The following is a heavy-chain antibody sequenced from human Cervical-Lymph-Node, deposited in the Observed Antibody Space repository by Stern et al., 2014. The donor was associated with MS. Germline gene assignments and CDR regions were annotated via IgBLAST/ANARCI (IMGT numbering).Heavy chain of an antibody. Sequence: QVQLQQWGAGLLKPSETLSVTCSVYGGSFSDYYWSWIRQSPGKGLEWIGDVSHSGNSNYNPSLKTRLNILVHASNTLCTLNLSSVTAADTAVYYCARRGRAARPLEPNWYFDLWGSGTLVTVSS. CDR3: ARRGRAARPLEPNWYFDL. CDR2: VSHSGNS. CDR1: GGSFSDYY. D-gene: IGHD6-6*01. J-gene: IGHJ2*01. V-gene: IGHV4-34*01.